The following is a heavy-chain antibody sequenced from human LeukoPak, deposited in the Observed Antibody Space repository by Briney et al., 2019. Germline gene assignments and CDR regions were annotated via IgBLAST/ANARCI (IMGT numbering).Heavy chain of an antibody. Sequence: ETSETLSLTCAVYGGSFSGYYWSWIRRPPGKGLEWIGEINHSGSTNYNPSLKSRVTISVDTSKNQFSLKLSSVTAADTAVYYCARGGGGSSTVTTYWFDPWGQGALVTVSS. V-gene: IGHV4-34*01. CDR1: GGSFSGYY. CDR3: ARGGGGSSTVTTYWFDP. CDR2: INHSGST. D-gene: IGHD4-17*01. J-gene: IGHJ5*02.